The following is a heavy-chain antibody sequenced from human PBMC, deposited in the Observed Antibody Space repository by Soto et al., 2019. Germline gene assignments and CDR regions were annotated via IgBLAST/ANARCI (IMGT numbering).Heavy chain of an antibody. V-gene: IGHV3-7*01. CDR3: ARDRDLAVPAAVIYFDS. D-gene: IGHD2-2*01. CDR1: GFSISDYW. J-gene: IGHJ4*02. Sequence: PGGSLRLSCAASGFSISDYWMSWVRQAPGKGLEWVANIKRDGSEKYYVDSVKGRFTISRDNAKNSLYLQMNSLRADDTAVYYCARDRDLAVPAAVIYFDSWGQGTLVPASS. CDR2: IKRDGSEK.